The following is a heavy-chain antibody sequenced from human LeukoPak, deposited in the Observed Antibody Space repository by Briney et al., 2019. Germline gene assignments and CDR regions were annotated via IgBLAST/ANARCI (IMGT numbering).Heavy chain of an antibody. CDR1: GYTFNSYG. J-gene: IGHJ4*02. CDR3: ARGDDSSGYYYRHPFDY. D-gene: IGHD3-22*01. V-gene: IGHV1-18*01. Sequence: ASVKVSCKASGYTFNSYGISWVRQAPGQGLEWMGWISAYNGNTNYAQKLQGRVTMTTDTSTSTAYMELRSLRSDDTAVYYCARGDDSSGYYYRHPFDYWGQGTLVTVSS. CDR2: ISAYNGNT.